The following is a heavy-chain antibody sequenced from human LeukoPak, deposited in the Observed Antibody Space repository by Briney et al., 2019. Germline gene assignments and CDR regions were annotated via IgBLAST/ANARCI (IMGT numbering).Heavy chain of an antibody. V-gene: IGHV4-4*02. Sequence: PSGTLSLTCAVSGGSISSDYWWSWVRQPPGKGLEWVGGIYHSGTTNYNPSLKSRVTMSVDKSKNQFSLNLKSVTAADTAVYYCARIWAYWGQGALVTVSS. CDR2: IYHSGTT. D-gene: IGHD3-16*01. J-gene: IGHJ4*02. CDR3: ARIWAY. CDR1: GGSISSDYW.